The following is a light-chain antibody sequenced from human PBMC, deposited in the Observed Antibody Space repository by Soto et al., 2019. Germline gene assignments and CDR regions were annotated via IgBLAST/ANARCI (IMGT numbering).Light chain of an antibody. V-gene: IGKV1-39*01. CDR2: GAS. Sequence: DIQMTQSPSSLSASVGDRVTITCRASQNISSYLNWYQQKPGKAPNLLIYGASNLQSGVPSRFSGSGSGKKFTLAISSLHSEEFATYYCQQSYSTPQTFGHGTKVDIK. J-gene: IGKJ1*01. CDR1: QNISSY. CDR3: QQSYSTPQT.